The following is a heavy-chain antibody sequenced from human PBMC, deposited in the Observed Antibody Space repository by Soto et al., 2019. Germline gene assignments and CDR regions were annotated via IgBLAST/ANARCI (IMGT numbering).Heavy chain of an antibody. V-gene: IGHV4-34*01. Sequence: QVQLQQWGAGLLNPSETLSLTCAVYGGSFSGYYWSWIRQPPGKGLEWIGEINHSGSTNYNPSLKSRVTISVDTSKNQFSLKLSSVTAADTAVYYCATNDYGDSPDYWGQGTLVTVSS. CDR1: GGSFSGYY. D-gene: IGHD4-17*01. CDR3: ATNDYGDSPDY. J-gene: IGHJ4*02. CDR2: INHSGST.